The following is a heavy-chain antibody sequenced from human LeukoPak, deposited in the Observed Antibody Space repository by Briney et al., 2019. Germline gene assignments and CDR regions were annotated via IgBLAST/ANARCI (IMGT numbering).Heavy chain of an antibody. CDR2: MNPNSGNT. D-gene: IGHD6-19*01. Sequence: ASVKVSCKASGYTFTSYDINWVRQATGQGLEWMGWMNPNSGNTGYAQRFQGRVTMTRNTSISTAYMELSSLRSEDTAVYYCARDSSGWYYYYYGMDVWGQGTTVTVSS. J-gene: IGHJ6*02. CDR1: GYTFTSYD. CDR3: ARDSSGWYYYYYGMDV. V-gene: IGHV1-8*01.